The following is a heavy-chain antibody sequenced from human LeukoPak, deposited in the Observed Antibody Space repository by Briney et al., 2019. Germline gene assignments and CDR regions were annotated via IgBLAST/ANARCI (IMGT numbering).Heavy chain of an antibody. J-gene: IGHJ3*02. Sequence: PSETLSLTCTVSGGSISSYYWGWIRQPPGKGLEWIGSIYYSGSTYYNPSLKSRVTISVDTSKNQFSLKLCSVTAADTAVYYCARREGFGYCSSTSCYTDAFDIWGQGTMVTVSS. D-gene: IGHD2-2*02. CDR1: GGSISSYY. V-gene: IGHV4-39*07. CDR3: ARREGFGYCSSTSCYTDAFDI. CDR2: IYYSGST.